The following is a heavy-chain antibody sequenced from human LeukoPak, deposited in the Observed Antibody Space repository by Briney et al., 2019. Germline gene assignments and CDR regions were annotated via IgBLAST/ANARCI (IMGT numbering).Heavy chain of an antibody. J-gene: IGHJ5*02. CDR2: IYSDNT. CDR1: GFTVSSNS. CDR3: AKEKEDFPYYYGSGSYQNWFDP. D-gene: IGHD3-10*01. V-gene: IGHV3-66*03. Sequence: GGSLRLSCTVSGFTVSSNSMSWVRQAPGKGLEWVSFIYSDNTHYSDSVKGRFTISRDNSKNTLYLQMNSLRAEDTAVYYCAKEKEDFPYYYGSGSYQNWFDPWGQGTLVTVSS.